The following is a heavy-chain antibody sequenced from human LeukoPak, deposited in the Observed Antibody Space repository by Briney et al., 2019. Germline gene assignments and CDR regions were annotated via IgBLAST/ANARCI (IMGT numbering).Heavy chain of an antibody. CDR2: IYPGDSDT. CDR1: GYTFTNYW. J-gene: IGHJ4*02. CDR3: ATLYSGSYYGVFDY. V-gene: IGHV5-51*01. D-gene: IGHD1-26*01. Sequence: GESLKISCKGSGYTFTNYWVGWVRQMPGKGLEWMGLIYPGDSDTRYSPSFQGQVTISADKSITTAYLQWSSLKASDTAMYYCATLYSGSYYGVFDYWGQGTLVTVSS.